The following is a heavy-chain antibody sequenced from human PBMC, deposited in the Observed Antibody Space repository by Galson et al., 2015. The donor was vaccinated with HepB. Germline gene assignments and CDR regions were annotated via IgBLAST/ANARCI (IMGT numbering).Heavy chain of an antibody. J-gene: IGHJ1*01. D-gene: IGHD2-8*02. CDR3: AKGLYCTGGVCYKREYFQH. CDR1: GFTFSSYG. V-gene: IGHV3-30*18. Sequence: SLRLSCAASGFTFSSYGMHWVRQAPGKGLEWVAVISYDGSNKYYADSVKGRFTISRDNSKNTLYLQMNSLRAEDTAVYYCAKGLYCTGGVCYKREYFQHWGQGTPVTVSS. CDR2: ISYDGSNK.